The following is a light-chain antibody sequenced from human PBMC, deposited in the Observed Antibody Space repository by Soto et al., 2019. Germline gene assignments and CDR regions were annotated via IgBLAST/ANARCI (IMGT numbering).Light chain of an antibody. Sequence: QSALTQPASVSGSPGQSITISCTGTSSDVGGYNYVSWYQQHPGKAPKLMIYEVSNRPSGVSNRFSGFKSGNTASLTISGLQAEDEADYYCSSYTSSSTPHVFGTGTKVTVL. V-gene: IGLV2-14*01. J-gene: IGLJ1*01. CDR3: SSYTSSSTPHV. CDR2: EVS. CDR1: SSDVGGYNY.